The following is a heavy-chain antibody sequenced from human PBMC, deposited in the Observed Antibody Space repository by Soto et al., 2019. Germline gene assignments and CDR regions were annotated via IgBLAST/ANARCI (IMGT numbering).Heavy chain of an antibody. D-gene: IGHD5-12*01. CDR2: IYYSGST. V-gene: IGHV4-31*03. CDR3: VRVGEGRDGYNYYFDY. Sequence: SETLSLTCTVSGGSISSGGYYWSWIRQHPGKGLEWIGYIYYSGSTYYNPSLKSRVTVSVDTSKNQFSLRLSSVTAADTAVYYCVRVGEGRDGYNYYFDYWGHGSLVTVSS. CDR1: GGSISSGGYY. J-gene: IGHJ4*01.